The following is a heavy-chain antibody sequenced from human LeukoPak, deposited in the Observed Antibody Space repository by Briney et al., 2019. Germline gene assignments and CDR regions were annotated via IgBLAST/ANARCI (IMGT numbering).Heavy chain of an antibody. Sequence: GGSLRLSCSASGFTFSSYAMSWVRQAPGKGLEWVSTISVSGGNIYYADSVKGRFTISRDNSKSTMYMQMNSLRVEDTATYYCLGNCRGGTCYSGAYWGQGTLVTVSS. D-gene: IGHD2-15*01. J-gene: IGHJ4*01. CDR3: LGNCRGGTCYSGAY. V-gene: IGHV3-23*01. CDR1: GFTFSSYA. CDR2: ISVSGGNI.